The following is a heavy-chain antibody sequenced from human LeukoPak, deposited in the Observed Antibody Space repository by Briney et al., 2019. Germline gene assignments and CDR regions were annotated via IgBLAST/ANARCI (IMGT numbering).Heavy chain of an antibody. Sequence: ASVKVSCKASGYTFTSYYMHWVRQAPGQGLEWMGIINPSGGSTSYAQKSQGRVTMTRDTSTSTVYMELSSLRSEDTAVYYCARAGNYGSGSYYLDYWGQGTLVTVSS. CDR2: INPSGGST. CDR3: ARAGNYGSGSYYLDY. J-gene: IGHJ4*02. D-gene: IGHD3-10*01. CDR1: GYTFTSYY. V-gene: IGHV1-46*03.